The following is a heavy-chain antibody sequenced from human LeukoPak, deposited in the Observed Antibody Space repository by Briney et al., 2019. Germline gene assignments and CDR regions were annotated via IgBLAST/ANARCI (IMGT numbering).Heavy chain of an antibody. CDR3: ATEKYSGSYYGTLAFDY. CDR2: FDPEDGES. CDR1: GYTLTELS. V-gene: IGHV1-24*01. Sequence: GASVKVSCKVSGYTLTELSMHWVRQAPGKGLEWMGGFDPEDGESIYAQKFHGRVTMTEDTSTDTAYMELSSLRSEDTAVYYCATEKYSGSYYGTLAFDYWGQGTLVTVSS. D-gene: IGHD1-26*01. J-gene: IGHJ4*02.